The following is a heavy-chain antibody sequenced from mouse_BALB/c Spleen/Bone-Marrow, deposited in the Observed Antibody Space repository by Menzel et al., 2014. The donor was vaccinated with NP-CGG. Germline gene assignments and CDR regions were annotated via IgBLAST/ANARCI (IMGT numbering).Heavy chain of an antibody. CDR1: GYTFTSYW. V-gene: IGHV1-7*01. D-gene: IGHD1-1*01. CDR3: ARQITTVDYAMDY. CDR2: INPSTGYT. Sequence: LQESGAELAKPGASVKMPCKASGYTFTSYWMHWVKQRPGQGLEWIGYINPSTGYTEYNQKFKDKATLTADKSSSTAYMQLSSLTSEDSAVYYCARQITTVDYAMDYWGQGTSVTVSS. J-gene: IGHJ4*01.